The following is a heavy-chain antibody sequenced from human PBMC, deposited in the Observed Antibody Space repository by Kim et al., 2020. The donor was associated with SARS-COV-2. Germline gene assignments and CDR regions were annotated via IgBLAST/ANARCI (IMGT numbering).Heavy chain of an antibody. D-gene: IGHD2-2*03. J-gene: IGHJ6*02. Sequence: GGSLRLSCAASGFTFSSYGMHWVRQAPGKGLEWVAVISYDGSNKYYADSVKGRFTISRDNSKNTLYLQMNSLRAEDTAVYYCAKDGMDIVVVPAGYGMDVWGQGTTVTVSS. V-gene: IGHV3-30*18. CDR2: ISYDGSNK. CDR1: GFTFSSYG. CDR3: AKDGMDIVVVPAGYGMDV.